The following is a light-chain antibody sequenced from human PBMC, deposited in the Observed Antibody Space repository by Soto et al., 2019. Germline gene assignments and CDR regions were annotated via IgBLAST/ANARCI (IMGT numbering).Light chain of an antibody. CDR3: QQYGSSPTT. V-gene: IGKV3-20*01. Sequence: EIMLTQSPGTLSLSPGERATLSCRASQSVSNSFLAWYQQKPGQGPRLLIYDASNRATGIPARFSGSGSGTDFTLTISSLEPEDFAVYYCQQYGSSPTTFGQGTKVDIK. J-gene: IGKJ1*01. CDR1: QSVSNSF. CDR2: DAS.